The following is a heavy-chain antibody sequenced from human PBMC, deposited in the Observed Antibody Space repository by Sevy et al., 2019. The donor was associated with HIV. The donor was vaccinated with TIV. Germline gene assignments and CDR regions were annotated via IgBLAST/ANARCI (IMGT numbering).Heavy chain of an antibody. CDR1: GFSFSDYY. Sequence: GGSLRLSCAASGFSFSDYYMNWIRQAPGKGLECISYISSSGDSTDYADSLKGRFTISMDNAKNSVYLQMNNLRADDTAIYFCAREVVRGVIRDYFDFWGQGTLVTVSS. CDR2: ISSSGDST. V-gene: IGHV3-11*01. CDR3: AREVVRGVIRDYFDF. D-gene: IGHD3-10*01. J-gene: IGHJ4*02.